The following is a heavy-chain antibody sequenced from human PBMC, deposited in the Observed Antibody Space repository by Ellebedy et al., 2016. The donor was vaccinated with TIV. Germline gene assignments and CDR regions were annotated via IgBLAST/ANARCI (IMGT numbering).Heavy chain of an antibody. J-gene: IGHJ6*02. CDR3: AARYSGSYYYMDV. V-gene: IGHV1-46*01. Sequence: ASVKVSCKASGYTFTSYGISWVRQAPGQGLEWMGIINPSGGSTSYAQKFQGRVTMTRDTSTSTVYMELSSLRSEDTAVYYCAARYSGSYYYMDVWGQGTTVTVSS. D-gene: IGHD1-26*01. CDR2: INPSGGST. CDR1: GYTFTSYG.